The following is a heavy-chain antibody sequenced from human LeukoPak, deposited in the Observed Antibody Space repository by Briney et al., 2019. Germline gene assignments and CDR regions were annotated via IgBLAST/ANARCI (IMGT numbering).Heavy chain of an antibody. CDR3: ARTYSSSWHFDY. CDR1: GGSISSSSYY. J-gene: IGHJ4*02. V-gene: IGHV4-39*01. D-gene: IGHD6-13*01. Sequence: SETLSVTCTVSGGSISSSSYYWGWIRRPPGKGLEWIGSIYYSGSTYYNPSLKSRVTISVDTSKNQFSLKLGSVTAADTAVYYCARTYSSSWHFDYWGQGTLVAVSS. CDR2: IYYSGST.